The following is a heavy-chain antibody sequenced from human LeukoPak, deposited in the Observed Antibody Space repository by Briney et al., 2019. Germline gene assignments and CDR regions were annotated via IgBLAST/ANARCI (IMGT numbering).Heavy chain of an antibody. Sequence: GASVKVSCKASGGTFSSYAISWVRQAPGQGLEWMGRIIPILGIANYAQKFQGRVTMTRNTSISTAYMELSSLRSEDTAVYYCARGRPYYDFWSGGLEDGWFDPWGQGTLVTVSS. D-gene: IGHD3-3*01. J-gene: IGHJ5*02. V-gene: IGHV1-69*04. CDR3: ARGRPYYDFWSGGLEDGWFDP. CDR2: IIPILGIA. CDR1: GGTFSSYA.